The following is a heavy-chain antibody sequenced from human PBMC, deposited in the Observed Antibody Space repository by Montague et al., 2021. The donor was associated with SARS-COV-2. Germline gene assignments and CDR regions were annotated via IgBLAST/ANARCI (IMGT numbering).Heavy chain of an antibody. CDR3: ARDNYGDWGYYGLDV. CDR1: GGSIGTYY. CDR2: IYYTGST. J-gene: IGHJ6*02. V-gene: IGHV4-59*01. D-gene: IGHD4-17*01. Sequence: SETLSLTCTVSGGSIGTYYWNWIRQSPGKGLEWLGYIYYTGSTKYSPSLKSRVTISMDTPRDQLSLRLKSVTAADTAVYYCARDNYGDWGYYGLDVWGQGTTVIVSS.